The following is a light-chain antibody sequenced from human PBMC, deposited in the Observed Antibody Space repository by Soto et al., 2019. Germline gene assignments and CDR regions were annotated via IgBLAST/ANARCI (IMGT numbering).Light chain of an antibody. V-gene: IGLV1-44*01. J-gene: IGLJ1*01. CDR2: ANN. CDR1: NANVAINP. Sequence: QSVLTQPPSASGTPGQRVTISCSGTNANVAINPVNWYLQLPGTAPKLLAYANNQRPSGVPDRFSASKSGASASLAISGLQPDDEADYYCAAWDDSVDRYVFGAGTKLTVL. CDR3: AAWDDSVDRYV.